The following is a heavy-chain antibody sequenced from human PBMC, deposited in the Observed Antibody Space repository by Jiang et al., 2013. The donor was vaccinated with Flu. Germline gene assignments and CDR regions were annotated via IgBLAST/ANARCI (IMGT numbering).Heavy chain of an antibody. CDR2: ISSSSSTI. J-gene: IGHJ4*02. CDR3: ARGTRPKLTSFDY. V-gene: IGHV3-48*02. D-gene: IGHD4/OR15-4a*01. CDR1: GFTFSSYS. Sequence: RLSCAASGFTFSSYSMNWVRQAPGKGLEWVSYISSSSSTIYYADSVKGRFTISRDNAKNSLYLQMNSLRDEDTAVYYCARGTRPKLTSFDYWGQGTLVTVSS.